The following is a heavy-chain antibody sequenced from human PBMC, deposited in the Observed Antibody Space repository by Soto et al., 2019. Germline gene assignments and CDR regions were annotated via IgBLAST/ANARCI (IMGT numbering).Heavy chain of an antibody. CDR3: ARDQGCYYFDY. V-gene: IGHV1-46*01. J-gene: IGHJ4*02. Sequence: QVHLVQSGAEVKKPGASVKVSCKASGYTFTSFYMHWVRQAPGQGLEWMGIINPSGDSTNYAQKFRGRVTITRDTSTTSVSMGLGSLRSEDTAVFYCARDQGCYYFDYWGQGTLVTVSS. CDR2: INPSGDST. D-gene: IGHD2-8*01. CDR1: GYTFTSFY.